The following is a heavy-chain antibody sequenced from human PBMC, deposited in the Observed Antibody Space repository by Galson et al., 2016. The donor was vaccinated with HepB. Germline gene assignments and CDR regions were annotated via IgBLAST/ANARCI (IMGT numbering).Heavy chain of an antibody. V-gene: IGHV3-30*18. CDR3: AKEMTALSARTLDY. CDR2: ISHDGSVQ. J-gene: IGHJ4*02. Sequence: SLRLSCATSGFTFSSYGMQWVRQAPGKGLEWVAVISHDGSVQHYADSVKGRFTISRDNSKNTLYLQMNSLRSEDTAVYYCAKEMTALSARTLDYWGQGTLVTGSS. D-gene: IGHD2-21*02. CDR1: GFTFSSYG.